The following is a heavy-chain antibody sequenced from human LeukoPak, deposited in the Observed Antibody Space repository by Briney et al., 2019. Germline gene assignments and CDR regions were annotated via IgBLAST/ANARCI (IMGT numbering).Heavy chain of an antibody. CDR3: ARANLNWGHSGYFDY. Sequence: SETLSLTCAVYGGSFSGYHWSWIRQPPGKGLEWIGEINHSGSTNYNPSVKTRVTILVDTSKNQFSLKLNSVTAADTAVYYCARANLNWGHSGYFDYWGQGTLVTVSS. V-gene: IGHV4-34*01. D-gene: IGHD7-27*01. J-gene: IGHJ4*02. CDR2: INHSGST. CDR1: GGSFSGYH.